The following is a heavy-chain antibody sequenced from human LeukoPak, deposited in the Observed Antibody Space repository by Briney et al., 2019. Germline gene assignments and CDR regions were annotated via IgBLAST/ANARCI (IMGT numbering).Heavy chain of an antibody. CDR3: ARDLTISGYRYGLDY. V-gene: IGHV3-30*02. CDR2: IRYDGSTK. J-gene: IGHJ4*02. Sequence: GGSLRLSCAASGFTLICCGMHWVRPAPGKGLEWVAFIRYDGSTKYYKDSVKGRFTISRANSRDTIYLQMNSLRDEDTAVYYCARDLTISGYRYGLDYWGQGTLVTVSS. CDR1: GFTLICCG. D-gene: IGHD5-18*01.